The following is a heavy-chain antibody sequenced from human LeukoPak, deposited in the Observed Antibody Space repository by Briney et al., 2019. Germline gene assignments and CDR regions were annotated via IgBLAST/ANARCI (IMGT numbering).Heavy chain of an antibody. V-gene: IGHV4-39*07. CDR1: GGSISSYY. D-gene: IGHD3-9*01. J-gene: IGHJ4*02. CDR3: ARTMYYDIWAPLDY. Sequence: SETLSLTCTVSGGSISSYYWGWIRQPPGRGLEWIGSIYYSGSTYYNPSLKSRVTISVDTSKNQFSLKLSSVTAADTAVYYCARTMYYDIWAPLDYWGQGTLVTVSS. CDR2: IYYSGST.